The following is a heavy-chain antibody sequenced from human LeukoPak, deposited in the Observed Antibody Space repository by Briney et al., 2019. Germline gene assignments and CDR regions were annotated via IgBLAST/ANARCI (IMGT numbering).Heavy chain of an antibody. CDR1: GGSFSGYY. D-gene: IGHD6-19*01. V-gene: IGHV4-34*01. CDR3: ARGLIAVAARSPDFDY. J-gene: IGHJ4*02. CDR2: INHSGST. Sequence: SETLSLTCAVYGGSFSGYYWSWIRQPPGKGLEWIGEINHSGSTNYNPSLKSRVTISVDTSKNQFSLKLSSVTAADTAVYYCARGLIAVAARSPDFDYWGQGTLVTVSS.